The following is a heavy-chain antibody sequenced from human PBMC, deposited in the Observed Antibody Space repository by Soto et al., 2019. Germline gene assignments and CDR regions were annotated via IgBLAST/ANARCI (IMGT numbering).Heavy chain of an antibody. J-gene: IGHJ6*03. Sequence: GESLKISCKGSGYSFTSYWIGWVRQMPGKGLEWMGIIYPGDSDTRYSPSFQGQVTISADKSISTAYLQWSSLKASDTAMYYCARHFPGYSSSWYYYYYYMDVWGKGTTVTVSS. CDR3: ARHFPGYSSSWYYYYYYMDV. CDR1: GYSFTSYW. CDR2: IYPGDSDT. D-gene: IGHD6-13*01. V-gene: IGHV5-51*01.